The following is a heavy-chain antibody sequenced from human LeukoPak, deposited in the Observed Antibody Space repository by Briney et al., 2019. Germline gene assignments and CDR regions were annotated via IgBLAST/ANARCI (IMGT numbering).Heavy chain of an antibody. CDR3: ARWGGSSGYYYGVDY. J-gene: IGHJ4*02. CDR1: GFTFSSYS. V-gene: IGHV3-48*04. Sequence: TGGSLRLSCAASGFTFSSYSMNWVRQAPGKGLEWVSYISSSSDTIYYADSVKGRFTISRDNAKNSLYLQMNSLRAEDTAVYYCARWGGSSGYYYGVDYWGQGTLVTVSS. D-gene: IGHD3-22*01. CDR2: ISSSSDTI.